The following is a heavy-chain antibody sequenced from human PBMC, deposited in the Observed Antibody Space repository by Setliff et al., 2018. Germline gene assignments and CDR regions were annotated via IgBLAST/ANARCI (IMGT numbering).Heavy chain of an antibody. V-gene: IGHV1-18*01. CDR2: VSTYNGDT. D-gene: IGHD6-19*01. CDR3: ARRPIALAGYRKGAFDI. CDR1: GNSFSSFS. Sequence: ASVKVSCKASGNSFSSFSITWVRQAPGQGLEWMGWVSTYNGDTKYAQNFRGRVTMTTDMSTSTVHMELRTLRSDDTAVYFCARRPIALAGYRKGAFDIWGQGTMVTVSS. J-gene: IGHJ3*02.